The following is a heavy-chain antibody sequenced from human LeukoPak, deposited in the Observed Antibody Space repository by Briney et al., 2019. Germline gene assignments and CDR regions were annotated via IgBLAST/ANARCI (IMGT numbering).Heavy chain of an antibody. CDR2: IYYSGST. V-gene: IGHV4-59*08. CDR3: ARHVPTYCSSTSCYYNPHAFDI. D-gene: IGHD2-2*01. CDR1: GGSISSYY. Sequence: SETLSLTCTVSGGSISSYYWSWIRQPPGKGLEWIGYIYYSGSTNYNPSLKSRVTISVDTSKNQFSLKLSSVTAADTAVYYCARHVPTYCSSTSCYYNPHAFDIWGQGTMVTVSS. J-gene: IGHJ3*02.